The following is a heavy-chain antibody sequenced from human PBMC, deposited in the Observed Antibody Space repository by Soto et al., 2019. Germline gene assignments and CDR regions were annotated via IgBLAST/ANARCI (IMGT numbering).Heavy chain of an antibody. J-gene: IGHJ5*02. D-gene: IGHD3-22*01. CDR3: AKGYYDSSGYYRPNWFDP. CDR1: GFTFSSYA. V-gene: IGHV3-23*01. CDR2: ISGSGGST. Sequence: GSLRLSCAASGFTFSSYAMSWVRQAPGKGLEWVSAISGSGGSTYYADSVKGRFTISRDNSKNTLYLQMNSLRAEDTAVYYCAKGYYDSSGYYRPNWFDPWGQGTLVTVSS.